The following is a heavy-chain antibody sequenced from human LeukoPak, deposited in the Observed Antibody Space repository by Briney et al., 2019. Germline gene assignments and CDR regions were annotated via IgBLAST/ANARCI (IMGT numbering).Heavy chain of an antibody. J-gene: IGHJ4*02. CDR2: INANTGNP. CDR3: ATEPRHDYGDYRFDY. V-gene: IGHV7-4-1*02. Sequence: GASVKVSCKASGYAFTRYGMNWVRQAPGQGLEWMGWINANTGNPTYAQGFTGRFVFSLDTSVSTAYLQISSLRSEDTAVYYCATEPRHDYGDYRFDYWGQGTLVTVSS. CDR1: GYAFTRYG. D-gene: IGHD4-17*01.